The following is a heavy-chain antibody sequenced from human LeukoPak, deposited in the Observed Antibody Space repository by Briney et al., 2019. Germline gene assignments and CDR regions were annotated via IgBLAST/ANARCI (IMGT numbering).Heavy chain of an antibody. CDR1: GYSISRAYY. V-gene: IGHV4-38-2*01. Sequence: SETLSLTCAVSGYSISRAYYWGWIRQPPGKGLEWIGSIYHNGYAYYNPSLKSRVTISVATSKNQFSLKLSSVTAADTAVYYCARLIKYSSSAQSFDYWGQGTLATVSS. J-gene: IGHJ4*02. CDR2: IYHNGYA. CDR3: ARLIKYSSSAQSFDY. D-gene: IGHD6-6*01.